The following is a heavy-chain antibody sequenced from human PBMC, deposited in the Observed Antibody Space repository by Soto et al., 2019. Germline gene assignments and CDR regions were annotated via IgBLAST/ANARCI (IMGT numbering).Heavy chain of an antibody. V-gene: IGHV2-5*02. CDR1: GFSLSTSGVG. CDR3: AHVYGGYDNFDY. D-gene: IGHD5-12*01. J-gene: IGHJ4*02. Sequence: QITLKESGPPLVKPTQTLTLTCTFSGFSLSTSGVGVGWIRQPPGKALEWLALIYWDDDKRYSPSLKSRLTITKDTSKNQVVLKTTKMDPVDTATDYCAHVYGGYDNFDYGGQGTLVTASS. CDR2: IYWDDDK.